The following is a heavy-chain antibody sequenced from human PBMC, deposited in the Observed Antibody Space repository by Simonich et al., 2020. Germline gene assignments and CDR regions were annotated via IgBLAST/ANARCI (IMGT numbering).Heavy chain of an antibody. CDR2: INPTSGGT. V-gene: IGHV1-2*02. Sequence: QVQLVQSGAEVKKPGASVKVSCKASGYTFTGYYMHWVRQAPGQGLVWMGWINPTSGGTNDAQKFQGRVTRTRDTSISTAYMELSRLRSDDTAVYYCARGRLTGDKGAFDIWGQGTMVTVSS. J-gene: IGHJ3*02. D-gene: IGHD7-27*01. CDR3: ARGRLTGDKGAFDI. CDR1: GYTFTGYY.